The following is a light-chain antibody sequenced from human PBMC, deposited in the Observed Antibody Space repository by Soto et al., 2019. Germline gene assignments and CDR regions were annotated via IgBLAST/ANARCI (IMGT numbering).Light chain of an antibody. Sequence: DIQMTQSPSTLSASVGDRVTITCRASQNINSWLAWYQQKPGKAPKLLIFSASGLQSGVPSRFSGSGSGTEFTLTISSLQPDDFATYYCQQYNSYSEWTFGQGTNVDIK. J-gene: IGKJ1*01. CDR2: SAS. V-gene: IGKV1-5*01. CDR3: QQYNSYSEWT. CDR1: QNINSW.